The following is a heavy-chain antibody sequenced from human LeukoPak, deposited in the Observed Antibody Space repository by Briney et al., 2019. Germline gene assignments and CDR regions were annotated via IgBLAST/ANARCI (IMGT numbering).Heavy chain of an antibody. J-gene: IGHJ4*02. Sequence: GGSLRLSCAVSGFTLISYGMHWVRQAPGKGLEWVGVISYDGSNKYYADSVKGRFTISRDNSKSTLYLQMISLRAEDTAVYYCAKDRGYIAVRELDYRVQGTIVSVSS. D-gene: IGHD6-19*01. CDR3: AKDRGYIAVRELDY. CDR2: ISYDGSNK. CDR1: GFTLISYG. V-gene: IGHV3-30*18.